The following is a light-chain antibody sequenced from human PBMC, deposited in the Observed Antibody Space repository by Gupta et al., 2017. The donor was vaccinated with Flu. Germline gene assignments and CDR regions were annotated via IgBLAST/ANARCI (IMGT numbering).Light chain of an antibody. CDR3: QVWDTASDHWL. CDR1: NIGSEP. V-gene: IGLV3-21*02. J-gene: IGLJ3*02. CDR2: DDD. Sequence: VAPGQTASIACGGNNIGSEPVHWYQQKPGQAPVLVLYDDDFRPSGIPERFSGPNSGNTATLTIRRVEAGDEADYSCQVWDTASDHWLFGAG.